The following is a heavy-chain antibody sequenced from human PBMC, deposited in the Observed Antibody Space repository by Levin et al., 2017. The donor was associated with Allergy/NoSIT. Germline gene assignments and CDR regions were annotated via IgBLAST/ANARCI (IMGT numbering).Heavy chain of an antibody. J-gene: IGHJ6*02. D-gene: IGHD3-10*01. CDR1: GFSFRGYN. Sequence: LSLTCAASGFSFRGYNMNWVRQAPGKGLEWVSYISGSSNTIYYADSVQGRFTISRDNAKNSLYLQMNSLRGEDTAVYFCARNLVRGLINGMDVWGQGTTVTVSS. CDR3: ARNLVRGLINGMDV. CDR2: ISGSSNTI. V-gene: IGHV3-48*01.